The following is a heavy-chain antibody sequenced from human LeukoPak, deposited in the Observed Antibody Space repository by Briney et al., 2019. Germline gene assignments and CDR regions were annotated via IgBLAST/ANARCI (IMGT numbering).Heavy chain of an antibody. J-gene: IGHJ4*02. D-gene: IGHD3-9*01. Sequence: KSSETLSLTCTVSGGSISSYYWSWIRQPPGKGLEWIGYIYYSGSTNYNPSLKSRVTISVDTSKNQFSLKLSSVTAADTAVYYCARDAHLLTGYYAWEDWGQGTLVTVSS. CDR2: IYYSGST. V-gene: IGHV4-59*01. CDR3: ARDAHLLTGYYAWED. CDR1: GGSISSYY.